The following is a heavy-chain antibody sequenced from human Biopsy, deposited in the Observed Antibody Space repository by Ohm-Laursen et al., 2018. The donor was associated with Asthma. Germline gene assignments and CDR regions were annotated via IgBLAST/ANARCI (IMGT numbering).Heavy chain of an antibody. CDR3: ARKAGSCISRTCYSLDF. V-gene: IGHV1-69*13. Sequence: SVKVSCKSLGGTFNTYVIGWVRQAPGQGLEWMGGVNSVFGTTTFPQKFQDRVTITADDSTSTVYMELSSLRSEDTAVYYCARKAGSCISRTCYSLDFWGQGTLVTVSS. CDR2: VNSVFGTT. CDR1: GGTFNTYV. J-gene: IGHJ4*02. D-gene: IGHD2-2*01.